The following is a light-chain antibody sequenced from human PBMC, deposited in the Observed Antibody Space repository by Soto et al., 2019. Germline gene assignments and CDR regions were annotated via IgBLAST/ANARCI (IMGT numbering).Light chain of an antibody. CDR2: SAS. J-gene: IGKJ2*01. Sequence: DIQLTQSPSFLSASVGDRVTITCRVSRGISSYLAWYQQKPGKAPKLLIYSASTLQSGVPSRFSGSGSGTEFTLTISSLQPEDFATYYCQQLNSYPNTFGQGTKVEIK. CDR1: RGISSY. V-gene: IGKV1-9*01. CDR3: QQLNSYPNT.